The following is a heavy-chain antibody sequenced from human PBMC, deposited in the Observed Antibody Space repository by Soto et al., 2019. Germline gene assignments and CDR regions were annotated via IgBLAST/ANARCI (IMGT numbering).Heavy chain of an antibody. D-gene: IGHD1-20*01. CDR1: GFTFDDYA. CDR2: ISWNSGSI. V-gene: IGHV3-9*01. Sequence: EVQLVESGGGLVQPGRSLRLSCAASGFTFDDYAMHWVRQAPGKGLERVSGISWNSGSIGYADSVKGRFTISRDNAKNSLYLQMNSLRAEDTALYYCAKDFNWNYNYYYYMDVWGKGTTVTVSS. CDR3: AKDFNWNYNYYYYMDV. J-gene: IGHJ6*03.